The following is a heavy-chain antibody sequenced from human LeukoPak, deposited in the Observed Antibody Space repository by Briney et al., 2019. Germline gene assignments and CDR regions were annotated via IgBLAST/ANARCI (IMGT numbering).Heavy chain of an antibody. CDR2: ISGSGGST. CDR3: GKDKEGAVGATEFDY. J-gene: IGHJ4*02. CDR1: GFTFSSYA. D-gene: IGHD1-26*01. V-gene: IGHV3-23*01. Sequence: GGSLRLSCAASGFTFSSYAMSWVRQAPGKGLEWVSAISGSGGSTYYADSVKGRFTISRDNSKNTLYLQMNSLRAEDTAVYYCGKDKEGAVGATEFDYWGQGTLVTVSS.